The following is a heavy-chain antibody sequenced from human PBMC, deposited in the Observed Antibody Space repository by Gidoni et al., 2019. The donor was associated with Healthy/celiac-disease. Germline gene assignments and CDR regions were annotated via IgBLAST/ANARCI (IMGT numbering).Heavy chain of an antibody. Sequence: EVQLVESGGGLVKPGGSLRLSCAASGFTFSSYSMNWVRKAPGKGLEWVSSISSSSSYIYDAGSVKGRFTISRDNAKNSLYLQINSLRAEDTALYYCARDRLTIFGVVIPGVFDLWGRGTLVTVSS. CDR2: ISSSSSYI. D-gene: IGHD3-3*01. CDR3: ARDRLTIFGVVIPGVFDL. CDR1: GFTFSSYS. V-gene: IGHV3-21*01. J-gene: IGHJ2*01.